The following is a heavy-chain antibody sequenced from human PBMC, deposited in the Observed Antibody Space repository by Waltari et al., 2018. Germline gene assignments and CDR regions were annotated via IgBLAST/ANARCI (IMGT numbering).Heavy chain of an antibody. Sequence: QVQLQESGPGLVKPSETLSLTCAVSGYSISSGYYWVWIRQPPGKGLEWIGSLHHSGSTDYNPSLRSRVTISVDTSKNQFSLKLSSVTAADTAVHYCARVGKDCSGGSCWGQGTLVTVSS. CDR2: LHHSGST. CDR1: GYSISSGYY. D-gene: IGHD2-15*01. J-gene: IGHJ4*02. V-gene: IGHV4-38-2*01. CDR3: ARVGKDCSGGSC.